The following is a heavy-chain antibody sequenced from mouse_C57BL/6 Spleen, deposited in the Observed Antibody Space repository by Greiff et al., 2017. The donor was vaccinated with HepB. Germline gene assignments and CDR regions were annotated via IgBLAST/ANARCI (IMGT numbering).Heavy chain of an antibody. J-gene: IGHJ1*03. CDR3: ARQGDYDGRYFDV. V-gene: IGHV5-6*01. CDR2: ISSGGSYT. CDR1: GFTFSSYG. D-gene: IGHD2-4*01. Sequence: EVHLVGSGGDLVKPGGSLKLSCAASGFTFSSYGMSWVRQTPDKRLEWVATISSGGSYTYYPDSVKGRFTISRDNAKNTLYLQMSSLKSEDTAMYYCARQGDYDGRYFDVWGTGTTLTVSS.